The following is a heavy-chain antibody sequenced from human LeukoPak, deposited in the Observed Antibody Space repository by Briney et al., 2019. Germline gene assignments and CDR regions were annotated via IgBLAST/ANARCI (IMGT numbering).Heavy chain of an antibody. CDR1: GGSTSSYY. D-gene: IGHD2-15*01. J-gene: IGHJ4*02. V-gene: IGHV4-59*01. Sequence: SETLSLTCTVSGGSTSSYYWSWIRQPPGKGLEWIGYIYYSGSTNYNPSLKSRVTISVDTSKNQFSLKLSSVTAADTAVYYCARASSLVHFDYWGQGTLVTVSS. CDR2: IYYSGST. CDR3: ARASSLVHFDY.